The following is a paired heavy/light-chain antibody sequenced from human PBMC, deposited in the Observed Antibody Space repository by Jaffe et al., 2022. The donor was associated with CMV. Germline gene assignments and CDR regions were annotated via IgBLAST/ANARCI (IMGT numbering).Heavy chain of an antibody. CDR2: INGPGDIT. Sequence: EVQLVESGGGLVQPGGSLRLSCAASGFTFSSYAMSWVRQAPGKGLEWVSGINGPGDITYYADSVKGRFTISRDNSKSTMYLQLNSLRAEDAALYYCAKRVSTTIAVTDPFDIWGQGTMVTVSS. D-gene: IGHD3-22*01. J-gene: IGHJ3*02. V-gene: IGHV3-23*04. CDR1: GFTFSSYA. CDR3: AKRVSTTIAVTDPFDI.
Light chain of an antibody. V-gene: IGLV3-21*04. Sequence: SSVLTQPPSVSVAPGETATISCGGTNIGTKSVHWYQQKPGQAPVLVISYDRKRPSGIPERVSGSNSGNTATLTISRVEAGDEADYYCQVWDGSGDHLWVFGGGTKLTVL. CDR1: NIGTKS. CDR2: YDR. J-gene: IGLJ3*02. CDR3: QVWDGSGDHLWV.